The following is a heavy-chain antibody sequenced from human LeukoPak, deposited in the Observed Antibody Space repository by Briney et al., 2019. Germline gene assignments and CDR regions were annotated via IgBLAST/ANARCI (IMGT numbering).Heavy chain of an antibody. CDR1: GFTFSSSP. CDR2: INPSGSFV. CDR3: VREMGSGTHYCLEF. D-gene: IGHD3-10*01. Sequence: PGGSLRLSCSASGFTFSSSPMHWVRQAPGKGLEYVSSINPSGSFVSYADFAKGRFTISRDNWRNTLHLQMNSLTPDDTAIYYCVREMGSGTHYCLEFWGQGALVTVS. J-gene: IGHJ4*02. V-gene: IGHV3-64D*06.